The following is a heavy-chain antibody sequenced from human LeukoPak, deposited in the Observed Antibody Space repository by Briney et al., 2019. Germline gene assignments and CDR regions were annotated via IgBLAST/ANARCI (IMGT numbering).Heavy chain of an antibody. Sequence: PSETLSPTCAVYGGSFSGYYWSWIRQPPGKGLEWIGEINHSGSTNYNPSLKSRVTISVDTSKNQFSLKLSSVTAADTAVYYCARWTYYYYGMDVWGQGTTVTVSS. CDR1: GGSFSGYY. CDR3: ARWTYYYYGMDV. CDR2: INHSGST. J-gene: IGHJ6*02. D-gene: IGHD3/OR15-3a*01. V-gene: IGHV4-34*01.